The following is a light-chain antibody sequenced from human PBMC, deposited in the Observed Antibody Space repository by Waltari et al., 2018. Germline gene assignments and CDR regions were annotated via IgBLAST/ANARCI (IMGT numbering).Light chain of an antibody. CDR1: QSISSW. Sequence: DIQMTQSPSSLSTSVGDTVPITCRASQSISSWLAWYQQKPGKAPKLLIYKAFSLQSGVPSRFSGSGSGTDFTLTISSLQPEDFATYYCLQYSSSPYSFGQGTKVDIK. V-gene: IGKV1-12*01. CDR2: KAF. J-gene: IGKJ2*03. CDR3: LQYSSSPYS.